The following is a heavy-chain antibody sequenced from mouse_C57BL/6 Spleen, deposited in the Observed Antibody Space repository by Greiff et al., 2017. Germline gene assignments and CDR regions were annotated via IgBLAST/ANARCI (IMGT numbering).Heavy chain of an antibody. CDR3: AKDYYGSSLMDY. D-gene: IGHD1-1*01. V-gene: IGHV1-82*01. CDR1: GYAFSSSW. Sequence: VQLQESGPELVKPGASVKISCKASGYAFSSSWMNWVKQRPGKGLEWIGRIYPGDGDTNYNGKFKGKATLTADKSSSTAYMQLSSLTSEDSAVYVCAKDYYGSSLMDYWGQGTSVTVSS. CDR2: IYPGDGDT. J-gene: IGHJ4*01.